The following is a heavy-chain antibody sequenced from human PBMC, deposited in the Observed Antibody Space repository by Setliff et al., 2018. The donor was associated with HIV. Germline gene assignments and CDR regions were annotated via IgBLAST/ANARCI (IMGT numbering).Heavy chain of an antibody. J-gene: IGHJ5*02. V-gene: IGHV1-69*05. CDR3: ALPYCGGGNCWSSASLPPAGWFDP. CDR2: IIPMYGVA. D-gene: IGHD2-15*01. CDR1: GGTFSSYV. Sequence: ASVKVSCKASGGTFSSYVISWVRQAPGQGPEWTGGIIPMYGVANYAQKFQGRVTITTDESTSTAYMELSSLRSEDTAVYYCALPYCGGGNCWSSASLPPAGWFDPWGQGTLVTVSS.